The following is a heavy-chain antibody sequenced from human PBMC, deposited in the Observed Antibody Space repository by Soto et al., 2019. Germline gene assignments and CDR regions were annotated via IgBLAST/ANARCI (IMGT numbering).Heavy chain of an antibody. CDR1: GGSISSGGYY. V-gene: IGHV4-31*03. D-gene: IGHD1-1*01. J-gene: IGHJ4*02. CDR2: IYYSGST. Sequence: SETLSLTCTVSGGSISSGGYYWSWIRQHPGKGLEWIGYIYYSGSTYYNPSLKSRVTISVDTSKNQFSLKLSSVTAADTAVYYCARMGLGTAYDYWGQGTLVTVSS. CDR3: ARMGLGTAYDY.